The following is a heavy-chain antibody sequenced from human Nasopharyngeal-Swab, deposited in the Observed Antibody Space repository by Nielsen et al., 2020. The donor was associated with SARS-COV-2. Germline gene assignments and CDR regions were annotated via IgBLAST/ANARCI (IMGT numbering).Heavy chain of an antibody. CDR1: GCTIISYY. D-gene: IGHD2-15*01. V-gene: IGHV4-59*01. Sequence: SETLRPTFTASGCTIISYYWRWIRQPPGKGLEWIGFIYYRGSTNYNPSLKSGVTISVDTSKNKFSLKLCPVTAADTAVYYCARGQVVVAPVKVRHYYYYIDVWGKGTTVTVSS. CDR3: ARGQVVVAPVKVRHYYYYIDV. CDR2: IYYRGST. J-gene: IGHJ6*03.